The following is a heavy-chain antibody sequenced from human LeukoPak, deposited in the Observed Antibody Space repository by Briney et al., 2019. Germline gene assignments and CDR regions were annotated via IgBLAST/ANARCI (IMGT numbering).Heavy chain of an antibody. J-gene: IGHJ6*03. V-gene: IGHV1-18*01. CDR1: GYTFTSYG. CDR3: ARRLRARTPYYYYYYMDV. Sequence: GASVKVSCKASGYTFTSYGISWVRQAPGQGLEWMGWISAYNGNTNYAQKLQGRVTMTTDTSTSTAYMELRSLRSDDTAVYYCARRLRARTPYYYYYYMDVWGKGTTVTISS. CDR2: ISAYNGNT. D-gene: IGHD5-12*01.